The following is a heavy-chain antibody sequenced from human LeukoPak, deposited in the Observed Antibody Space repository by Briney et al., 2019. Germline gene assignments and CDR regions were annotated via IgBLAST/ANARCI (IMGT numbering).Heavy chain of an antibody. CDR1: GFTFSDYY. J-gene: IGHJ6*03. V-gene: IGHV3-11*04. CDR2: ISSSGTTT. Sequence: PGGSLRLSCAASGFTFSDYYMTWIRQAPGKGLEWVSYISSSGTTTHYADSVKGRFTISRDNAKNSLSLQMNSLRAEDTAVYYCARDRGYYYMDVWGKGTTVTVSS. CDR3: ARDRGYYYMDV.